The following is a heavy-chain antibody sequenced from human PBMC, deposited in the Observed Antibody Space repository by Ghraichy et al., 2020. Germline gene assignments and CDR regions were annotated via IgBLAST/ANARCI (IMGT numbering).Heavy chain of an antibody. Sequence: LSLTCAASGFTFNRYWMHWVRQAPGEGLVWVSRINSGGTNMIYADSVKGRFTISRDNAKNTLYLQMNSLRADDTAVYYCAREYCRGGSCFFGTGGSHFDYWGQGTLVTVSS. D-gene: IGHD2-15*01. CDR1: GFTFNRYW. CDR3: AREYCRGGSCFFGTGGSHFDY. J-gene: IGHJ4*02. V-gene: IGHV3-74*01. CDR2: INSGGTNM.